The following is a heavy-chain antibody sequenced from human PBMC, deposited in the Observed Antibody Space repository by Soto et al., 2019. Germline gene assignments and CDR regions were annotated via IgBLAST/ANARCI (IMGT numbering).Heavy chain of an antibody. D-gene: IGHD1-1*01. J-gene: IGHJ6*02. CDR2: INHSGST. CDR1: GGSFSGYY. V-gene: IGHV4-34*01. CDR3: ATIRLNPTTRARLHSMRYYYGMDV. Sequence: SETLSLSCAVYGGSFSGYYWSWIRQPPGKGLEWIGEINHSGSTNYNPSLKSRVTISVDTSKNQFSLKLSSVTAADTAVYYCATIRLNPTTRARLHSMRYYYGMDVWGQGTTVTVSS.